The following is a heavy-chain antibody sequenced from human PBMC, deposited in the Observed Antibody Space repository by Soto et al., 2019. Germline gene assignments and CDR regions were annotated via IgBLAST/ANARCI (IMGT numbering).Heavy chain of an antibody. CDR2: ISSNGGST. J-gene: IGHJ6*01. V-gene: IGHV3-64*01. Sequence: EVQLVESGGGLVQPGGSLRLSCAASGFTFSSYAMHWVRQAPGKGLEYVSAISSNGGSTYYANSVKGRFTISRDNSKNTLYLQMGSLRAEDMAVYYCARGGYSSSWYLQDYYYYGMDVW. CDR1: GFTFSSYA. CDR3: ARGGYSSSWYLQDYYYYGMDV. D-gene: IGHD6-13*01.